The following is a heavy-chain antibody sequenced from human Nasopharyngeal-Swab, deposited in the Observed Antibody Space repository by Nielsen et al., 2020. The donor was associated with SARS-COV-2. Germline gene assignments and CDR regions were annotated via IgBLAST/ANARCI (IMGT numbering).Heavy chain of an antibody. V-gene: IGHV3-21*01. J-gene: IGHJ4*02. CDR3: AKEAAGTPQIDY. D-gene: IGHD6-19*01. CDR2: ISSSSSYI. Sequence: VRQAPGKGLEWVSSISSSSSYIYYADSVKGRFTISRDNAKNSLYLQMNSLRAEDTAVYYCAKEAAGTPQIDYWGQGTLVTVSS.